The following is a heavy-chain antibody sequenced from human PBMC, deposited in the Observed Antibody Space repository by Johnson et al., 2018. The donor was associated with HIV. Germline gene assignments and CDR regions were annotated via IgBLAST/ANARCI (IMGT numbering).Heavy chain of an antibody. CDR3: ARDRSLCVRELWPRDAFDM. CDR1: GFTFSDYY. CDR2: ISSSGSTI. D-gene: IGHD3-10*02. Sequence: QVQLVESGGGLVKPGGSLRLSCAASGFTFSDYYMSWIRQAPGKGLEWVSYISSSGSTIYYADSVKGRFIISRDNAKNSLYLQMNSRRAEDTAVYYYARDRSLCVRELWPRDAFDMWGQGTKITVSS. J-gene: IGHJ3*02. V-gene: IGHV3-11*04.